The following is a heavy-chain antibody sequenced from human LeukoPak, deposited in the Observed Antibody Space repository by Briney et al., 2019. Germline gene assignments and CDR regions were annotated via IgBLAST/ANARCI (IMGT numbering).Heavy chain of an antibody. CDR1: GFTFSSYG. CDR3: ARDFERGVYFDY. D-gene: IGHD3-9*01. V-gene: IGHV3-33*01. Sequence: PGGSLRLSCAASGFTFSSYGMHWVRQAPGKGLEWVAVIWYDGSNKYYADSVKGRFTISRDNSKYTLYLQMNSLRAEDTAVYYCARDFERGVYFDYWGQGTLVTVSS. CDR2: IWYDGSNK. J-gene: IGHJ4*02.